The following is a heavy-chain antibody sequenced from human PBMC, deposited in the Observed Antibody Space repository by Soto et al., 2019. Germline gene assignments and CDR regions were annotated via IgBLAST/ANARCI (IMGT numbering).Heavy chain of an antibody. Sequence: GWSLRLSCSASGFTFSIYAVHWVRQAPGKGLEYVSSISTNGGNTHYADSVKGRFTISRDNSKNTHYLQMSNLRAEDTAVYYCVKGEYYYDSAAYYPFDHWGQGTLVTVSS. CDR2: ISTNGGNT. D-gene: IGHD3-22*01. V-gene: IGHV3-64D*06. J-gene: IGHJ4*02. CDR3: VKGEYYYDSAAYYPFDH. CDR1: GFTFSIYA.